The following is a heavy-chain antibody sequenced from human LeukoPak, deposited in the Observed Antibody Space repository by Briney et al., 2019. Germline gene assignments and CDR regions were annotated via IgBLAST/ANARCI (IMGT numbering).Heavy chain of an antibody. Sequence: SETLSLTCADYGGSFSGYYWSWIRQPPGKGLEWIGEINHSGSTNYNPSFKSRVTISVDTSKNQFSLKLSSVTAADTAVYYCARVGDPFDYWGQGTLVTVSS. CDR2: INHSGST. CDR1: GGSFSGYY. D-gene: IGHD2-21*02. J-gene: IGHJ4*02. V-gene: IGHV4-34*01. CDR3: ARVGDPFDY.